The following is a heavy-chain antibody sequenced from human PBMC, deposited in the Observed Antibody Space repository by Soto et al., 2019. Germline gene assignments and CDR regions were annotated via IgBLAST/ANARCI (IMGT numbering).Heavy chain of an antibody. CDR3: ARAIRVETAPPPGY. D-gene: IGHD1-1*01. V-gene: IGHV3-21*01. CDR1: GFTFSTYG. Sequence: EVQLVESGGGLVKPGGSLRLSCAVSGFTFSTYGMSWVRQAPGKVLEWVSSISSSSSYRDYAGSVKGRFTISRDNAKNSLYLQMNSLRAEDTAVYYCARAIRVETAPPPGYWGQGTLVTVSS. CDR2: ISSSSSYR. J-gene: IGHJ4*02.